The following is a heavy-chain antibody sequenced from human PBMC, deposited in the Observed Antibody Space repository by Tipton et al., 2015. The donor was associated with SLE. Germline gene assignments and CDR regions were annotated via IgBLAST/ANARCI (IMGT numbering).Heavy chain of an antibody. CDR2: SYYSGST. CDR1: GGSISSYY. Sequence: TLSLTCTVSGGSISSYYWSWIRQPPGKGLEWIGYSYYSGSTNYNPYLKSRVTISVDTSKNKFSLKLSSVTAADTAVYYCARHRPPDSSGRGAFDIWGQGTMVTVSS. V-gene: IGHV4-59*08. D-gene: IGHD6-19*01. CDR3: ARHRPPDSSGRGAFDI. J-gene: IGHJ3*02.